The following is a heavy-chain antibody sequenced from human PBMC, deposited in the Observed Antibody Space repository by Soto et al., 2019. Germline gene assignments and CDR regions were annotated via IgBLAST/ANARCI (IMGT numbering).Heavy chain of an antibody. CDR3: ARSDSGGDDYFDY. J-gene: IGHJ4*02. CDR2: IYQSGST. V-gene: IGHV4-30-2*01. CDR1: GGPIRSGCYA. Sequence: TLSLTSAVYGGPIRSGCYARVWIRHPPGKGLEWVGYIYQSGSTYYNPSLKSRVTIAADRSKNQFSLNLASVTAADTAVYYCARSDSGGDDYFDYWAQGTVVTLPS. D-gene: IGHD2-21*02.